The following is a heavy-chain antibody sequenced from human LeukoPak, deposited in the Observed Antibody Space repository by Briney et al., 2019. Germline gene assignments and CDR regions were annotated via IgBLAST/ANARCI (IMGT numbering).Heavy chain of an antibody. J-gene: IGHJ3*02. CDR2: VYYSGST. Sequence: SKTLSLTCTVSGGSISTYYWSWIRQPPGKGLEWIGYVYYSGSTNYSPSLKSRVTVSVDTSKNQFSLKLSSLTAADTAVYYCARDRELTGTFDIWGQGTMVTVSS. CDR1: GGSISTYY. V-gene: IGHV4-59*01. CDR3: ARDRELTGTFDI. D-gene: IGHD5-24*01.